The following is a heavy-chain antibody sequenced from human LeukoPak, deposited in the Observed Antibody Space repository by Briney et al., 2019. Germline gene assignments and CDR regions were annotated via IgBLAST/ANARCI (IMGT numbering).Heavy chain of an antibody. J-gene: IGHJ3*02. CDR3: ARATYYYDSSGRRRVTFDI. CDR2: IYTSGST. D-gene: IGHD3-22*01. CDR1: GGSISSYY. V-gene: IGHV4-4*07. Sequence: PSETLSLTCTVSGGSISSYYWSWIRQPAGKGLEWIGRIYTSGSTNYNPSLKSRVTISVDTSKNQFSLKLSSVTAADTAVYYCARATYYYDSSGRRRVTFDIWGQGTMVTVSS.